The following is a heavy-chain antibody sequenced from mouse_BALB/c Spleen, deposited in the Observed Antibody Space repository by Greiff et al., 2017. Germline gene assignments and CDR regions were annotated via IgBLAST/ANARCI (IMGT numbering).Heavy chain of an antibody. Sequence: VQLQQSGAELVKPGASVKLSCTASGFNIKDTYMHWVKQRPEQSLEWIGRIDPANGNTKYDPKFQGKATITADTSSNTAYLQLSSLTSEDTAVYYCARACVYYGSRGDAMDYWGQGTSVTVSS. D-gene: IGHD1-1*01. CDR3: ARACVYYGSRGDAMDY. V-gene: IGHV14-3*02. J-gene: IGHJ4*01. CDR2: IDPANGNT. CDR1: GFNIKDTY.